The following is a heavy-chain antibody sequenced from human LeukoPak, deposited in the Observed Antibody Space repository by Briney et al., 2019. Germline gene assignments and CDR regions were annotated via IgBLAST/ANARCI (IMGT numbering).Heavy chain of an antibody. CDR3: ASVVGRRDGYDSNP. J-gene: IGHJ5*02. CDR2: INHSGST. CDR1: GGSFSGYY. Sequence: SETLSLTCAVYGGSFSGYYWSWIRQPPGKGLEWIGEINHSGSTNYNPSLKSRVTISVDTSKNQFSLKLSSVTAADTAVYYCASVVGRRDGYDSNPWGQGTLVTVSS. V-gene: IGHV4-34*01. D-gene: IGHD5-24*01.